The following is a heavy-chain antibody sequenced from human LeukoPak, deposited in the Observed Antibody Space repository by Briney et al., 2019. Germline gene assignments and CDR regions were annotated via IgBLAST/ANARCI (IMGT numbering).Heavy chain of an antibody. CDR1: GFTFSSYA. D-gene: IGHD6-19*01. CDR3: ARHSSSAWYYYFDY. CDR2: AYYSGTT. Sequence: GSLRLSCAASGFTFSSYAMSWVRQPPGKGLEWIGGAYYSGTTYYSPSLKSRVTISVDTSRNHFSLNLNSVTAADTAVYYCARHSSSAWYYYFDYWGQGSFVTVSS. V-gene: IGHV4-39*01. J-gene: IGHJ4*02.